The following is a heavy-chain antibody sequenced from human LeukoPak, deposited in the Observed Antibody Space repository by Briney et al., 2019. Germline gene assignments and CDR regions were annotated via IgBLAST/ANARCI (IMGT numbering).Heavy chain of an antibody. CDR1: GFTFSSYS. CDR2: ISSSSSTI. Sequence: PGGSLRLSCAASGFTFSSYSMNWVRQAPGKGLEWVSYISSSSSTIYYADSVKGRFTISRDNAKNSLYLQMNSLRAEDTAVYYCARDRSSVRGVMGFDYWGQGTLVTVSS. D-gene: IGHD3-10*01. V-gene: IGHV3-48*04. CDR3: ARDRSSVRGVMGFDY. J-gene: IGHJ4*02.